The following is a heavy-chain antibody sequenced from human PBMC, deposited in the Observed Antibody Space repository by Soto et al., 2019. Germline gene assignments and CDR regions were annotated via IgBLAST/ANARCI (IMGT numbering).Heavy chain of an antibody. CDR1: GVSITSHY. CDR3: ARHPGYYDILTGYTTYYFDY. CDR2: MHHSGST. D-gene: IGHD3-9*01. V-gene: IGHV4-59*08. Sequence: PSETLSLTCTVSGVSITSHYWSWIRQSPGKGLEWIAYMHHSGSTNYNPSLKSRVTVPVDTSKNQFSLKLSSVTAADTAVYYCARHPGYYDILTGYTTYYFDYWGQGILVTVSS. J-gene: IGHJ4*02.